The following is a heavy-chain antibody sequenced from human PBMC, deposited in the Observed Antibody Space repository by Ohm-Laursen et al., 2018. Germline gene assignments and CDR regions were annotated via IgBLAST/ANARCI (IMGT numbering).Heavy chain of an antibody. CDR2: IIPIFGTA. D-gene: IGHD4-11*01. J-gene: IGHJ6*02. V-gene: IGHV1-69*13. Sequence: SVKVSCKTSGGTFSSYAISWVRQAPGQGLEWMGGIIPIFGTANYAQKFQGRVTITADESTSTAYMELSSLRSEDTAVYYCARSTVTTWYYYYGMDVWGQGTTVTVSS. CDR3: ARSTVTTWYYYYGMDV. CDR1: GGTFSSYA.